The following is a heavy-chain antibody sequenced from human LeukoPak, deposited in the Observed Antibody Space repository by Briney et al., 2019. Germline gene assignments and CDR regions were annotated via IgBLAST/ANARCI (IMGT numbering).Heavy chain of an antibody. V-gene: IGHV4-34*01. CDR3: ARLRVPANYFDY. CDR1: GGSFSGYY. D-gene: IGHD2-2*01. Sequence: SETLSLTCAVYGGSFSGYYWSWIRQPPGKGLEWIGSIYYSGSTYYNPSLKSRVTISVDTSKNQFSLKLSSVTAADTAVYYCARLRVPANYFDYWGQGTLVTVSS. CDR2: IYYSGST. J-gene: IGHJ4*02.